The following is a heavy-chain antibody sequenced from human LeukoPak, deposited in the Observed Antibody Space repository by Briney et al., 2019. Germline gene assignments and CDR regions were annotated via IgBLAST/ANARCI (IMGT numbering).Heavy chain of an antibody. D-gene: IGHD3-22*01. Sequence: SETLSLTCAVYGGSFSGYYWSWIRQPPGKGLEWIGEINHSGSTNHNPSLKSRVTISVDTSKNQFSLKLSSVTAADTAVYYWARDYPVVPYYYDSSGYYPGIWGQGTMVTVSS. CDR1: GGSFSGYY. J-gene: IGHJ3*02. CDR2: INHSGST. CDR3: ARDYPVVPYYYDSSGYYPGI. V-gene: IGHV4-34*01.